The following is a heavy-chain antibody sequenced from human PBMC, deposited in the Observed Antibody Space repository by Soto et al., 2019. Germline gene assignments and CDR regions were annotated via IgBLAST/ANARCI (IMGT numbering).Heavy chain of an antibody. CDR2: VYYLGST. V-gene: IGHV4-59*01. Sequence: LSLTCTVSGGSMSEYFWSWIRQSPGKGLEWIGYVYYLGSTDYNPSLKSRVTISVDTSKRQFSLKLSSVTVADTAVYYCARDGYDGSGSPYPAYWGPGAQVTVSS. CDR1: GGSMSEYF. D-gene: IGHD3-10*01. J-gene: IGHJ4*02. CDR3: ARDGYDGSGSPYPAY.